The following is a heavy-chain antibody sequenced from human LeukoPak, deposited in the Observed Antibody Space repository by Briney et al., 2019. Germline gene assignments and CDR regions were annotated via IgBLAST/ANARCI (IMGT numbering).Heavy chain of an antibody. V-gene: IGHV3-30*02. CDR2: IRYDGSNK. CDR3: AKGDYYYYYMDV. Sequence: GGSLRLSCAASGFTFSSYGMHWVRQAPGKGLEWVAFIRYDGSNKYYADSVRGRFTISRDNSKNTLYLQMNSLRAEDTAVYYCAKGDYYYYYMDVWGKGTTVTISS. J-gene: IGHJ6*03. CDR1: GFTFSSYG.